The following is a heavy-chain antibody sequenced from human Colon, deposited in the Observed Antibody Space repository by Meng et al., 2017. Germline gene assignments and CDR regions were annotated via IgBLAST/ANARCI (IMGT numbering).Heavy chain of an antibody. V-gene: IGHV4-39*01. CDR3: ARLDTTVTKTFDY. CDR2: INYSGST. D-gene: IGHD4-17*01. CDR1: GGSISSRSYY. Sequence: QLHPQESGPALVKPSETLSLICTVSGGSISSRSYYWGGSRQPPGKGREWIVNINYSGSTYYNPSLKSRVTKSVDTSKNQFSLKLSSVTAADTAVYYCARLDTTVTKTFDYWGQGTLVTVSS. J-gene: IGHJ4*02.